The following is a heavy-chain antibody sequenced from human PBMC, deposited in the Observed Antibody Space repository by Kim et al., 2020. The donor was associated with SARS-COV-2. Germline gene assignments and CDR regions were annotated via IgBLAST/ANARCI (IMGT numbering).Heavy chain of an antibody. Sequence: GGSLRLSCAASGFTFTNYNMNWFRQAPGKGLEWVSSITSDSAYIYYADLVKGRFTVSRDNAKNSLYLQMNSLRAEDTALYYCARDWGALSIGWYYFDYWGEGTLGTVS. CDR1: GFTFTNYN. D-gene: IGHD6-19*01. CDR3: ARDWGALSIGWYYFDY. CDR2: ITSDSAYI. V-gene: IGHV3-21*03. J-gene: IGHJ4*02.